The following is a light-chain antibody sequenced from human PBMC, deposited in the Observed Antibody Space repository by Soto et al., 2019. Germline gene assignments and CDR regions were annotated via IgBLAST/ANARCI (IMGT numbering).Light chain of an antibody. J-gene: IGKJ1*01. CDR2: EAS. CDR1: QSIGGW. Sequence: DIQMTQSPSTLSASVGDRFTITCRASQSIGGWLAWYQQKPGKAPKLLIYEASVLQNGVPSRFSGSGSGTEFTLAIDSLQPDDFATYYCQEHNSYIPTFGPGTKVEIK. CDR3: QEHNSYIPT. V-gene: IGKV1-5*03.